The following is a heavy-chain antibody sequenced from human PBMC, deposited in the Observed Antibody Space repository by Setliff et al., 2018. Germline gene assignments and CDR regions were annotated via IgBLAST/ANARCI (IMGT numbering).Heavy chain of an antibody. CDR3: ARHKSNGSGSYPSLYMDV. D-gene: IGHD3-10*01. Sequence: SETLSLTCTVSGGSISSNNYYGGWIRQPPGKGLEWIGSIYYSGSTYYNPSLKSRLIISVDAPDNQFSVKLSSVTAADTAVYYCARHKSNGSGSYPSLYMDVWGKGIMVTVSS. CDR2: IYYSGST. CDR1: GGSISSNNYY. J-gene: IGHJ6*03. V-gene: IGHV4-39*01.